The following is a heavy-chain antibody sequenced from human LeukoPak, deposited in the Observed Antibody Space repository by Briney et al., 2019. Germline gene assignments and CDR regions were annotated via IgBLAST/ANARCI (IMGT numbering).Heavy chain of an antibody. V-gene: IGHV3-23*01. D-gene: IGHD6-19*01. J-gene: IGHJ5*02. CDR3: AKDRRTAVAGTKSHWFDP. Sequence: GGSLRLSCAASGFTFSSYAMSWVRQAPGKGLEWVSAISGSGGSTYYADSVKGRFTISRDNSKNTLYLQMNSLRAEDTAVYYCAKDRRTAVAGTKSHWFDPWGQGTLVTVSS. CDR1: GFTFSSYA. CDR2: ISGSGGST.